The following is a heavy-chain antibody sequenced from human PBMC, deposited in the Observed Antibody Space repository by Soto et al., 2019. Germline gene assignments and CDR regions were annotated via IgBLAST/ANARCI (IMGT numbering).Heavy chain of an antibody. CDR2: IYYSGST. D-gene: IGHD6-13*01. J-gene: IGHJ5*02. CDR3: ARDRIAAA. CDR1: GTSISSSDYY. Sequence: PSETLSLTCTVSGTSISSSDYYWGWIRQPPGKGLEWIRNIYYSGSTNYDPSLKSRVTISVDTSKNQFSLKLSSLTAADTAVYYCARDRIAAAWGQGTLVTVSS. V-gene: IGHV4-61*08.